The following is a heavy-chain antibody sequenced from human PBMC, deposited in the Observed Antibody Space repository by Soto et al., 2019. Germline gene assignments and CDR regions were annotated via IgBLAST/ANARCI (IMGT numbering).Heavy chain of an antibody. V-gene: IGHV1-18*01. CDR1: GYTFTSYG. Sequence: QVKLVQSGAEVKKPGASVKVSCKASGYTFTSYGISWVRQAPGQGLEWMGWISAYNGNTNYAQKLQGRVTMTTDTSTSTAYMELRSLRSDDTAVYYCARRGTYYYDSSGSAPLDYWGQGTLVTVSS. CDR2: ISAYNGNT. D-gene: IGHD3-22*01. CDR3: ARRGTYYYDSSGSAPLDY. J-gene: IGHJ4*02.